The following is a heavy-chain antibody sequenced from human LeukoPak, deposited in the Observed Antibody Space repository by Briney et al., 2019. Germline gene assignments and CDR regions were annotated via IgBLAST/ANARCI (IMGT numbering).Heavy chain of an antibody. CDR3: AKAKYYYDSSGYTEPDY. Sequence: GRSLRLSCAASGFTFSSYGMHWVRQAPGKGLEWVAVISYDGSNKYYADSVKGRFTISRDNSKNTLYLQMNSLRAEDTAVYYCAKAKYYYDSSGYTEPDYWGQGTLVTVSS. CDR1: GFTFSSYG. J-gene: IGHJ4*02. V-gene: IGHV3-30*18. D-gene: IGHD3-22*01. CDR2: ISYDGSNK.